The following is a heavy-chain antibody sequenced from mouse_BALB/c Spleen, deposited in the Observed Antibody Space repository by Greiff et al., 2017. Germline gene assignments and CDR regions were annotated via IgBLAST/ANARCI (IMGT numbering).Heavy chain of an antibody. CDR2: INSNGGST. V-gene: IGHV5-6-3*01. D-gene: IGHD2-4*01. J-gene: IGHJ4*01. CDR1: GFTFSSYG. CDR3: ARASYDYDGDYYAMDY. Sequence: EVQRVESGGGLVQPGGSLKLSCAASGFTFSSYGMSWVRQTPDKRLELVATINSNGGSTYYPDSVKGRFTISRDNAKNTLYLQMSSLKSEDTAMYYCARASYDYDGDYYAMDYWGQGTSVTVSS.